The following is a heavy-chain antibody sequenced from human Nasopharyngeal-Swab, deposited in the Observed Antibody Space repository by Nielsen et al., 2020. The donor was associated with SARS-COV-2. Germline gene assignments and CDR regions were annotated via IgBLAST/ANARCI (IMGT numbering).Heavy chain of an antibody. CDR3: ARDGRIQLWSTRGWFDP. D-gene: IGHD5-18*01. J-gene: IGHJ5*02. V-gene: IGHV3-7*01. CDR1: GFTFSSYW. CDR2: IKQDGSEK. Sequence: GESLKISCAASGFTFSSYWMSWVRQAPGKGLEWVANIKQDGSEKYYADSVKGRFTISRDNSKNTLYLQMNSLRAEDTAVYYCARDGRIQLWSTRGWFDPWGQGTLVTVSS.